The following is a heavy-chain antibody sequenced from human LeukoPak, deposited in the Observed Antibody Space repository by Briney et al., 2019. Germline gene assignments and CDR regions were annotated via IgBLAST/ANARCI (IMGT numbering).Heavy chain of an antibody. CDR3: AREGSMLRGVSAFDI. CDR1: GFTFSSYS. CDR2: ISNSSSYI. D-gene: IGHD3-10*01. J-gene: IGHJ3*02. Sequence: GGSLRLSCAASGFTFSSYSMNWVRQAPGKGLEWVSPISNSSSYIYYADSVKGRFTISRDTAKNSLYLQMNRLRAEDTAVYYCAREGSMLRGVSAFDIWGQGTMVTVSS. V-gene: IGHV3-21*01.